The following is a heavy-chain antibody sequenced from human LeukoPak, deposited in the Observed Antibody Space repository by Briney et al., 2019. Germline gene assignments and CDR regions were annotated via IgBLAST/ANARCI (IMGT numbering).Heavy chain of an antibody. CDR2: ISSSSSYI. CDR1: GFTFSSYS. D-gene: IGHD1-26*01. Sequence: PGGSLRLSCAASGFTFSSYSMNWVRQAPGKGLEWVSSISSSSSYIYYADSVKGRFTISRDNAKNSLYLQMNSLRAEDTAVYYCARGGSGTDYFDYWGQGTLVTVSS. V-gene: IGHV3-21*01. J-gene: IGHJ4*02. CDR3: ARGGSGTDYFDY.